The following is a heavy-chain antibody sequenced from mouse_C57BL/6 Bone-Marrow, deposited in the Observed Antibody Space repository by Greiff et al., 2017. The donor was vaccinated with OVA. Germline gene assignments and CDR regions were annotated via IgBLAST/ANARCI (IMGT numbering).Heavy chain of an antibody. CDR2: IDPSDSYT. J-gene: IGHJ2*01. CDR1: GYTFTSYW. CDR3: AREGVTTVDY. D-gene: IGHD2-2*01. V-gene: IGHV1-50*01. Sequence: VQLKQPGAELVKPGASVKLSCKASGYTFTSYWMQWVKQRPGQGLEWIGEIDPSDSYTNYNQKFKGKATLTVDTSSSTAYMQLSSLTSEDSAVYYCAREGVTTVDYWGQGTTLTVSS.